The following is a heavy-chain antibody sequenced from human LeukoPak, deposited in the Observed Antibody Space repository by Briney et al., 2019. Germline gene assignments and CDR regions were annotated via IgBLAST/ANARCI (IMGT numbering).Heavy chain of an antibody. CDR3: ARGIAPYYGMDV. D-gene: IGHD6-13*01. Sequence: PGGSLRLSCAASGFTFSSYAMSWVRQAPGKGLEWVSAISGSGGSTYYADSVKGRFTISRDNSKNTLYLQMNSLRAEDTAVYYCARGIAPYYGMDVWGQGTTVTVSS. J-gene: IGHJ6*02. CDR1: GFTFSSYA. V-gene: IGHV3-23*01. CDR2: ISGSGGST.